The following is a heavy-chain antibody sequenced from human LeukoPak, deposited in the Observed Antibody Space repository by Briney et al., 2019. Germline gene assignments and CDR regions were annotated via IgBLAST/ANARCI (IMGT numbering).Heavy chain of an antibody. CDR2: IIPIFGTA. CDR1: GGTFSSYA. CDR3: AREGYCSGGSRYSGFDY. J-gene: IGHJ4*02. D-gene: IGHD2-15*01. V-gene: IGHV1-69*06. Sequence: GASVKVSCKASGGTFSSYAISWVRQAPGQGLEWMGGIIPIFGTANYAQKFQGRVTITADKSTSTAYMELSSLRSEDTAVYYCAREGYCSGGSRYSGFDYWGQGTLVTVSS.